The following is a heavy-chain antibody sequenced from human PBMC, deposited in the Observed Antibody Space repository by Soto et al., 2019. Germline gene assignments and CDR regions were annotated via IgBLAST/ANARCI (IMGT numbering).Heavy chain of an antibody. J-gene: IGHJ4*02. CDR3: AKLLWFGELLGVGYYFDY. V-gene: IGHV3-23*01. CDR1: GFTFSSYA. CDR2: ISGSGGST. D-gene: IGHD3-10*01. Sequence: GGSLRLSCAASGFTFSSYAMSWVRQAPGKGLEWVSAISGSGGSTCYADSVKGRFTISRDNSKNTLYLQMNSLRAEDTAVYSCAKLLWFGELLGVGYYFDYWGQGTLVTVSS.